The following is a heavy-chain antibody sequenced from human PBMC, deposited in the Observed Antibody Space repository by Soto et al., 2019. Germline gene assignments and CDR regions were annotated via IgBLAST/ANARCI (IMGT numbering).Heavy chain of an antibody. CDR2: IYPGDSDT. CDR3: ARDYYDSSGYYPAKNYFDY. J-gene: IGHJ4*02. CDR1: GYSFTSYW. V-gene: IGHV5-51*01. D-gene: IGHD3-22*01. Sequence: GESLKISCKGSGYSFTSYWIGWVRQMPGKGLEWMGIIYPGDSDTRYSPSFQGQVTISADKSISTAYLQWSSLKASDTAMYYCARDYYDSSGYYPAKNYFDYWGQGTLVTVSS.